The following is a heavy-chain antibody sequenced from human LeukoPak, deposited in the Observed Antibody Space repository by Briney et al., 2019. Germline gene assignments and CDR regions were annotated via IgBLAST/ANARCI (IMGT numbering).Heavy chain of an antibody. V-gene: IGHV4-31*03. Sequence: PSQTLSLTCTVSGGSISSGGYYWSWIRQHPGKGLEWIGYIYYSGSTNYNPSLKSRVTISVDTSKNQFSLKLSSVTAADTAVYYCARIQGIAAEILAPGPMDYWGQGTLVTVSS. CDR2: IYYSGST. D-gene: IGHD6-25*01. CDR1: GGSISSGGYY. CDR3: ARIQGIAAEILAPGPMDY. J-gene: IGHJ4*02.